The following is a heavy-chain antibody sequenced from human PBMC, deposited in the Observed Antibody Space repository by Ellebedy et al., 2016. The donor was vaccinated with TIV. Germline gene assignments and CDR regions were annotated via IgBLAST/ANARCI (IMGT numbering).Heavy chain of an antibody. Sequence: GESLKISXAASGFTFSSYWISWVRQAPGKGLEWVANIKQGGSEKYYVDSVKGRFTISRDNAKNSLYLQLNSLRAEDTAVYYCARSPATGTVDYWGHGTLVTVSS. V-gene: IGHV3-7*01. CDR2: IKQGGSEK. D-gene: IGHD1-1*01. CDR3: ARSPATGTVDY. CDR1: GFTFSSYW. J-gene: IGHJ4*01.